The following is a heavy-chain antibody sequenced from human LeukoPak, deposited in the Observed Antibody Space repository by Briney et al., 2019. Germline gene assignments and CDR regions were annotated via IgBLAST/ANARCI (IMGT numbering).Heavy chain of an antibody. CDR1: GFTFVSYW. CDR3: ARDAPGNTALDY. CDR2: INGYGSST. V-gene: IGHV3-74*01. D-gene: IGHD5-18*01. Sequence: GGSLRLSCAASGFTFVSYWMHWVRQAPGKGLVWDSRINGYGSSTDFADSVKGRFTISRDNAKNTLYLQMNSLRAEDTAVYYCARDAPGNTALDYWGQGTLVTVSS. J-gene: IGHJ4*02.